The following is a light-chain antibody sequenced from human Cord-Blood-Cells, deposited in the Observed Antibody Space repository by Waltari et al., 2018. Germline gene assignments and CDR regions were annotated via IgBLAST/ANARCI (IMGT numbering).Light chain of an antibody. Sequence: DLVMTQSPDSLAVSLGGRATINCKSSQSVLYSSNNKNYLAWYQQNPGQPPKLLIYWSSTRESGVPDRFSGSGSGTDFTLTISSLQTEEVAVYYCQQYDSTPLTFGGGTKVEIK. V-gene: IGKV4-1*01. J-gene: IGKJ4*01. CDR2: WSS. CDR3: QQYDSTPLT. CDR1: QSVLYSSNNKNY.